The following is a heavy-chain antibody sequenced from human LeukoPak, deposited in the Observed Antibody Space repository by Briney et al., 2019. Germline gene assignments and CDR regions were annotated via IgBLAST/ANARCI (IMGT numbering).Heavy chain of an antibody. CDR3: TRRVSATRWFDP. D-gene: IGHD2-15*01. CDR1: GFTFSDYW. V-gene: IGHV3-74*01. Sequence: GGSLRLSCAASGFTFSDYWMHWVRQAPGKGLVWVSRINGDGTTTIYADSAKGRFTISRDNAENTMYLQMNSLRVEDTAVYYCTRRVSATRWFDPWGQGTLVTVSS. J-gene: IGHJ5*02. CDR2: INGDGTTT.